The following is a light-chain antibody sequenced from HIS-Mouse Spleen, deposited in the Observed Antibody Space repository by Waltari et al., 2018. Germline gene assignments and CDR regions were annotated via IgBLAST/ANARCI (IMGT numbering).Light chain of an antibody. J-gene: IGLJ1*01. CDR3: SSYTSSSTV. CDR2: EVS. V-gene: IGLV2-18*02. Sequence: QSALTQPPSVSGSPGQSVTISCTGTSSDVGSYNRVPWYQQPPGTAPKLMISEVSNRPSGVPDRFSGSKSGNTASLTISGLQAEDEADYYCSSYTSSSTVFGTGTKVTVL. CDR1: SSDVGSYNR.